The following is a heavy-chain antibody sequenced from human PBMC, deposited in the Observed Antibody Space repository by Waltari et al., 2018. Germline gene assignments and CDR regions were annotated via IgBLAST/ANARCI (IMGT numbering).Heavy chain of an antibody. V-gene: IGHV3-23*01. CDR2: IRGSGGST. J-gene: IGHJ6*03. Sequence: EVQLLESGGGLVQPGGSLRLSCAASGFTFSSYAMSWVRQAPGKGLEWVSAIRGSGGSTYYADSVKGRFTISRDNSKNTLYLQMNSLRAEDTAVYYCAKGKQLVKYYYYMDVWGKGTTVTISS. CDR1: GFTFSSYA. D-gene: IGHD6-6*01. CDR3: AKGKQLVKYYYYMDV.